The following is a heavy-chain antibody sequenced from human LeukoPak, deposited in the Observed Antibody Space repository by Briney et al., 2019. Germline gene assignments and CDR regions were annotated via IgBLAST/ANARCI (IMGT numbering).Heavy chain of an antibody. V-gene: IGHV3-21*01. CDR1: GFTFSSYS. D-gene: IGHD2-2*01. J-gene: IGHJ5*02. Sequence: GGSLRLSCAASGFTFSSYSMNWVRQAPGKGLEWVSSISSSSSYIYYADSVKGRFTISRDNAKNSLYLQMNSLRAEDTAVYYCAREGAVVVPADGWFAPGGKGPLVTASS. CDR3: AREGAVVVPADGWFAP. CDR2: ISSSSSYI.